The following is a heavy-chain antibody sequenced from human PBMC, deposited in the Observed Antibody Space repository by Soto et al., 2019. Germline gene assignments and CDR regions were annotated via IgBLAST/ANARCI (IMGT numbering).Heavy chain of an antibody. CDR1: GGTFSSYT. J-gene: IGHJ4*02. CDR2: IIPILGIA. D-gene: IGHD3-22*01. V-gene: IGHV1-69*08. CDR3: VRDTATMIVVGHFDY. Sequence: QVQLVQSGAAVKKPGSSVKVSCKASGGTFSSYTISWVRQAPGQGLEWMGRIIPILGIANYAQKFQGRVTITADKYKSAAYMELSRLRSEDTAVYYCVRDTATMIVVGHFDYWGQGTLLTVCS.